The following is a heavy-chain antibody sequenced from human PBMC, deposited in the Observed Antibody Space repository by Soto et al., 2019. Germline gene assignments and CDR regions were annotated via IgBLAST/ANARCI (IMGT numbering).Heavy chain of an antibody. Sequence: QVQLVKSGGGVVQPGRSLRLSCAASGFTFSSYAMHWVRQAPVKGLEWVAVISYDGSNKYYADSVKGRFTISRDNSKNTLYLQMNSLRAEDTAVYYCASTDITMIVVVTKPFDYWGQGTLVTVSS. CDR2: ISYDGSNK. CDR3: ASTDITMIVVVTKPFDY. V-gene: IGHV3-30-3*01. CDR1: GFTFSSYA. D-gene: IGHD3-22*01. J-gene: IGHJ4*02.